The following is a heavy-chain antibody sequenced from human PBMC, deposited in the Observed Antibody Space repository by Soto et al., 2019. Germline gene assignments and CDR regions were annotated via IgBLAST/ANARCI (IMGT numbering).Heavy chain of an antibody. CDR1: GFNFSSYG. CDR3: AGSGSLYGTDAFDI. D-gene: IGHD3-10*01. V-gene: IGHV3-33*01. J-gene: IGHJ3*02. Sequence: GGSLRLSCAASGFNFSSYGMHWVRQAPGKGLEWVAVIWYDGSNKYYADSVKGRFTISRDNSKNTLYLQMNSLRAEDTAVYYCAGSGSLYGTDAFDIWGQGTMVTVSS. CDR2: IWYDGSNK.